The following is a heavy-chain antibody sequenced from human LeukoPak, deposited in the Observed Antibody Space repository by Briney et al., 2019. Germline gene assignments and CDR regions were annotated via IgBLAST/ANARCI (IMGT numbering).Heavy chain of an antibody. CDR2: IYYSGST. D-gene: IGHD5-12*01. CDR3: ARARGYGDYYYYMDV. V-gene: IGHV4-59*08. CDR1: GGSISSYY. J-gene: IGHJ6*03. Sequence: SETLSLTCTVSGGSISSYYWSWIRQPPGKGLEWIGYIYYSGSTNYNPSLKSRVTISVDTSKNQFSLKLSSVTAADTAVYYCARARGYGDYYYYMDVWGKGTTVTISS.